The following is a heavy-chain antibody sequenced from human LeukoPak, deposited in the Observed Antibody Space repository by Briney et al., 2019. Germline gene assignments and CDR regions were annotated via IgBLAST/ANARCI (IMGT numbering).Heavy chain of an antibody. CDR1: GFTFSSYW. V-gene: IGHV3-48*04. Sequence: GGSLRLSCAASGFTFSSYWMSWVRQAPGKGLEWVSYISSSGSTIYYADSVKGRFTISRDNAKNSLYLQMNSLRAEDTAVYYCARGYCSGGSCEEVFDLWGRGTLVTVSS. CDR2: ISSSGSTI. D-gene: IGHD2-15*01. J-gene: IGHJ2*01. CDR3: ARGYCSGGSCEEVFDL.